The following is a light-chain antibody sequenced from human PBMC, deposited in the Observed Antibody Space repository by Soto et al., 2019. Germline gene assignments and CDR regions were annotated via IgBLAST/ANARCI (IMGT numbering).Light chain of an antibody. J-gene: IGKJ1*01. CDR3: QQYNDWPHT. CDR2: GAS. CDR1: QSVSSN. V-gene: IGKV3-15*01. Sequence: EIVMTQSPGTLSLSPGERATLSCRASQSVSSNLAWYQQIPGQAPRLLIYGASTRATGIPARFSGSGSGTEFTLAINSLQSEDFAVYYCQQYNDWPHTFGLGTKVDIK.